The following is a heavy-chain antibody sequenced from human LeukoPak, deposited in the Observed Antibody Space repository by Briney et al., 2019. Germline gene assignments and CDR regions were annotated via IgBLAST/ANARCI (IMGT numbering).Heavy chain of an antibody. CDR3: AKAPTYTSGWGD. D-gene: IGHD6-19*01. J-gene: IGHJ4*02. Sequence: GGSLRLSCAASGFTFSSYAMNWVRQAPGKGLEWVSVISGSGGSTYYADSVKGRFTISRDNSKNTLYLQMNSLRAEDTAVYYCAKAPTYTSGWGDWGQGTLVTVSS. CDR1: GFTFSSYA. CDR2: ISGSGGST. V-gene: IGHV3-23*01.